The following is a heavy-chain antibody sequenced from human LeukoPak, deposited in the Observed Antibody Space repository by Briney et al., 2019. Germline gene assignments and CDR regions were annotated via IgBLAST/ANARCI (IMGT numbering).Heavy chain of an antibody. J-gene: IGHJ6*03. CDR1: GGSFCGYY. CDR2: INYSGST. V-gene: IGHV4-34*01. CDR3: WRRAVFPYYYYYYMDV. Sequence: SETLSLTCAVYGGSFCGYYWGGMRQPPGKGLEWIGEINYSGSTNYNTFLKSRVTISVDTSKNHFSLKMSPVTTAGTGVYYMWRRAVFPYYYYYYMDVWGKGTTVTVSS. D-gene: IGHD2-21*01.